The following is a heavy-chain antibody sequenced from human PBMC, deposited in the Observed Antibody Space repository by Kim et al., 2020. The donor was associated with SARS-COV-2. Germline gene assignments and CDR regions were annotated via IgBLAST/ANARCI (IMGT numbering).Heavy chain of an antibody. CDR2: INAGNGNT. CDR3: ARDRVGGYYRHDAFDI. Sequence: ASVKVSCKASGYTFTSYAMHWVRQAPGQRLEWMGWINAGNGNTKYSQKFQGRVTITRDTSASTAYMELSSLRSEDTAVYYCARDRVGGYYRHDAFDIWGQGTMVTVSS. V-gene: IGHV1-3*01. D-gene: IGHD3-22*01. CDR1: GYTFTSYA. J-gene: IGHJ3*02.